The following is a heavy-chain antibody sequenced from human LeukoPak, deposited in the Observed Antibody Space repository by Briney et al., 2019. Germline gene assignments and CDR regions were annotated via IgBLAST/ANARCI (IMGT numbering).Heavy chain of an antibody. D-gene: IGHD5-18*01. CDR2: IYHSGST. J-gene: IGHJ4*02. V-gene: IGHV4-30-2*01. CDR1: GGSISSGGYY. CDR3: ARGARGGYKAGIDY. Sequence: SETLSLTCTVSGGSISSGGYYWSWIRQPPGKGLEWIGYIYHSGSTYYNPSLKSRVTISVDRSKNQFSLKLSSVTAADTAVYYCARGARGGYKAGIDYWGQGTLVTVSS.